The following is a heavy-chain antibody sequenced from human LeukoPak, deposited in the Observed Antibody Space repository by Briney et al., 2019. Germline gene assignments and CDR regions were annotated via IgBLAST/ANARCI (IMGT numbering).Heavy chain of an antibody. CDR3: ARGISSSWYNYYYYMDD. J-gene: IGHJ6*03. V-gene: IGHV1-8*01. D-gene: IGHD6-13*01. Sequence: ASVKVSCKASGYTFTSYDINWVRQATGQGLEWMGWMNPNSGNTGYAQKFQGRVTMTRNTSISTAYMELSSLRSEDTAVYYCARGISSSWYNYYYYMDDWGKGTTVTISS. CDR1: GYTFTSYD. CDR2: MNPNSGNT.